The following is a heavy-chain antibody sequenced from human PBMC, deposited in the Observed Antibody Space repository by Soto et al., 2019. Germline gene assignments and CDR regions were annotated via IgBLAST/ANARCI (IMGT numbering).Heavy chain of an antibody. CDR1: GCSIGGRY. D-gene: IGHD3-9*01. CDR3: ARVGERWQYFDWFYYFDS. V-gene: IGHV4-59*11. J-gene: IGHJ4*02. Sequence: SETLSLTCTVSGCSIGGRYWGWIRQPPGKGLEWIGYVYYSGSYTSNPSLKSRVTMSADTSKDQLSLKVRSVTAADTAVYYCARVGERWQYFDWFYYFDSWGQGALVT. CDR2: VYYSGSY.